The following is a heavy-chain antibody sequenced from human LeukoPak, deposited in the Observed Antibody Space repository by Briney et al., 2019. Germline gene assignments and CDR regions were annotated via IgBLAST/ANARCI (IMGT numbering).Heavy chain of an antibody. CDR2: ISSSDTI. V-gene: IGHV3-48*04. CDR1: GFTFSSYG. Sequence: LPGGSLRLSCAASGFTFSSYGMNWVRQAPGKGLEWVSYISSSDTIYYADSVKGRFTISRDNAKNSLYLQMSNLRAEDTAVYFCARGGGLDVWGQGATVTVSS. CDR3: ARGGGLDV. D-gene: IGHD3-16*01. J-gene: IGHJ6*02.